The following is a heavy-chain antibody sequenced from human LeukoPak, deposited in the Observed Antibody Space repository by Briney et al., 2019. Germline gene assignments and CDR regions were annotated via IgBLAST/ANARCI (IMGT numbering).Heavy chain of an antibody. Sequence: GGSLRLSCAASGFTFTTYAMSWVRQATGKGLEWVSAVSAGGGSTYCADSVKGRFAISRDNSKNTLYLQMSSLRAEDTAVYYCAKVHSSSWYPFDDWGQGTLVTVSS. CDR1: GFTFTTYA. CDR2: VSAGGGST. V-gene: IGHV3-23*01. D-gene: IGHD6-13*01. J-gene: IGHJ4*02. CDR3: AKVHSSSWYPFDD.